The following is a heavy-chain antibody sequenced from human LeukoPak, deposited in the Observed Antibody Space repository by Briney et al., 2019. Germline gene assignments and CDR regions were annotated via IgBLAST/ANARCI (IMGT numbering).Heavy chain of an antibody. CDR2: IYYSGST. J-gene: IGHJ3*02. Sequence: PSETLSLTCAVYGGSLSSYYWSWIRQPPGKGLEWIGDIYYSGSTNYNPSLKSRVTISVDTSKNQFSLKLSSVTAADTAVYYCASSGYCTNGVCYHDAFDIWGQGTMVTVSS. CDR3: ASSGYCTNGVCYHDAFDI. D-gene: IGHD2-8*01. V-gene: IGHV4-59*01. CDR1: GGSLSSYY.